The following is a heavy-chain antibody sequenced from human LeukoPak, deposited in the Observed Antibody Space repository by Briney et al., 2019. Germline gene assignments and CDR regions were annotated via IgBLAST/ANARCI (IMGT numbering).Heavy chain of an antibody. Sequence: GGSLRLSCAASGFTFSDYYMNWIRQAPGKGLEWVSAISGSGGSTYYADSVKGRFTISRDNAKNSLYLQMNSLRADDTAVYYCARDNAGYDYWGQGTLVTVSS. CDR1: GFTFSDYY. CDR3: ARDNAGYDY. J-gene: IGHJ4*02. V-gene: IGHV3-23*01. CDR2: ISGSGGST. D-gene: IGHD6-25*01.